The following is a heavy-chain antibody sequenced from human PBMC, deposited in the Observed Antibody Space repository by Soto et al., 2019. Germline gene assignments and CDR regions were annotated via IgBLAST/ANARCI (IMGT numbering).Heavy chain of an antibody. CDR1: GGSFSGYY. Sequence: SETLSLTCAVYGGSFSGYYWSWIRQPPGKGLEWIGEINHSGSTNYNPSLKSRVTISVDTSKNQFSLKLSSVTAADTALYYCARLNAGTTYYYYGMDVWGQGTTVTVS. J-gene: IGHJ6*02. D-gene: IGHD1-7*01. CDR3: ARLNAGTTYYYYGMDV. CDR2: INHSGST. V-gene: IGHV4-34*01.